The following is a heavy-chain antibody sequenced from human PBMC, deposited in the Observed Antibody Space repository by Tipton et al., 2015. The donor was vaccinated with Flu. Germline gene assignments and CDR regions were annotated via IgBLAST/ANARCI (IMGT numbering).Heavy chain of an antibody. CDR2: ISFDGSDK. CDR3: ARDSPTVGSTGGFTL. D-gene: IGHD1-26*01. CDR1: RFTFSTFA. Sequence: EASRFTFSTFAMHWVRQAPGKGLEWVAVISFDGSDKYYADSVKGRFTISRDNSKNTLYLQMNSLRAEDTAVYYCARDSPTVGSTGGFTLWGRGTLVTVSS. J-gene: IGHJ4*02. V-gene: IGHV3-30*04.